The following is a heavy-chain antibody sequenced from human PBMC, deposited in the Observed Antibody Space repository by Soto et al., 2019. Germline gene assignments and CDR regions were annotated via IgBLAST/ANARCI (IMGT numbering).Heavy chain of an antibody. CDR3: AKDGVHYYDSSGYHSGFDY. CDR2: ISYDGSNK. D-gene: IGHD3-22*01. Sequence: GGSLRLSCAASGFTFSSYGMHWVRQAPGKGLEWVAVISYDGSNKYYADSVKGRFTISRDNSKNTLYLQMNSLRAEDTAVYYCAKDGVHYYDSSGYHSGFDYWGQGTLVTVSS. CDR1: GFTFSSYG. J-gene: IGHJ4*02. V-gene: IGHV3-30*18.